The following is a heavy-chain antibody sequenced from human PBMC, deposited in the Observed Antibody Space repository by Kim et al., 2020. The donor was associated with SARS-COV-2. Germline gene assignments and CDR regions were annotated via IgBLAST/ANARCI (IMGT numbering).Heavy chain of an antibody. D-gene: IGHD3-22*01. CDR3: ANNRLLYYDSLNF. J-gene: IGHJ4*02. V-gene: IGHV3-23*01. Sequence: GGSLRLSCAASAFTFRTYAMSWVRQAPGKGLEWVSGISGGGGSTYYADSVKGRFTISRDNSKNTLYLQMDSLRAEDTAIYYCANNRLLYYDSLNFWGQGTLVTVSS. CDR2: ISGGGGST. CDR1: AFTFRTYA.